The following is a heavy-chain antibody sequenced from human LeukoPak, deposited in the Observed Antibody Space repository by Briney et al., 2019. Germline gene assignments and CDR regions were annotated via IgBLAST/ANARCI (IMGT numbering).Heavy chain of an antibody. CDR2: ISYDGSNK. J-gene: IGHJ4*02. Sequence: PGGSLRLSCAASGFTFSSYAMHWVRQAPGKGQEWVAVISYDGSNKYYADSVKGRFTISRDNSKNTLYLQMNSLRAEDTAVYYCARDRYSSSSGGAFDYWGQGTLVTVSS. CDR3: ARDRYSSSSGGAFDY. V-gene: IGHV3-30*04. D-gene: IGHD6-6*01. CDR1: GFTFSSYA.